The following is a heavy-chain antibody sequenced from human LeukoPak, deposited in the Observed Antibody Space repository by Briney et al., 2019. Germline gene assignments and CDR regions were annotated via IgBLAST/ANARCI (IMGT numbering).Heavy chain of an antibody. J-gene: IGHJ4*02. Sequence: SETLSLTCTVSGVSISSGGYYWSWLPQPPGKGLEWIGYIYHSGSTYYNPSLKSRVTISVDRSKNQFSLKLSSVTAADTAVYYCAREGRDGYNSPYWGQGTLVTVSS. CDR1: GVSISSGGYY. V-gene: IGHV4-30-2*01. CDR2: IYHSGST. CDR3: AREGRDGYNSPY. D-gene: IGHD5-24*01.